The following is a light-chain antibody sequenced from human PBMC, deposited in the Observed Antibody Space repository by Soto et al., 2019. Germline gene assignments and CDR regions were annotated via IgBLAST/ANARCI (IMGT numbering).Light chain of an antibody. CDR1: QSISNY. J-gene: IGKJ1*01. Sequence: IQLPKPQPSLPASEEARVTFTSRASQSISNYLNWYQHKAGKAPKVLIYAAPSLQRGVPSRFSGSGSGTDFTLIISSLQPEDFATYYCQQSYSPLWTFGQGTKVDI. CDR2: AAP. V-gene: IGKV1-39*01. CDR3: QQSYSPLWT.